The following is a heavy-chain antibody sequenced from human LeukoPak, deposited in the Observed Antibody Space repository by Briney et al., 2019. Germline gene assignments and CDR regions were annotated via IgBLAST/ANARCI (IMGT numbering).Heavy chain of an antibody. CDR2: IYYTGST. D-gene: IGHD1-26*01. Sequence: PSETLSLTCSVSGASISGGTYYWGWIRQPPGKGLEWIGSIYYTGSTYDNPSLKSRVTIAVDTSKNQFSLKLSSVTAADTAVYYCARRGGSGRAFDYWGQGTLVTVSS. CDR3: ARRGGSGRAFDY. CDR1: GASISGGTYY. J-gene: IGHJ4*02. V-gene: IGHV4-39*01.